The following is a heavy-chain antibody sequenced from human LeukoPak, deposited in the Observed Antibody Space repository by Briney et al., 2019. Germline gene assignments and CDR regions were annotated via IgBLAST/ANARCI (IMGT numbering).Heavy chain of an antibody. CDR3: ARGGYSSSWERFDP. CDR2: IYQSGNT. J-gene: IGHJ5*02. D-gene: IGHD6-13*01. Sequence: SETLSLTCTVSGYSISRGYYWGWIRQPPGKGLEWIGSIYQSGNTYYNPSLKSRVTISVDTSENQFSLKLSSVTAADTAVYYCARGGYSSSWERFDPWGQGILVTVFS. V-gene: IGHV4-38-2*02. CDR1: GYSISRGYY.